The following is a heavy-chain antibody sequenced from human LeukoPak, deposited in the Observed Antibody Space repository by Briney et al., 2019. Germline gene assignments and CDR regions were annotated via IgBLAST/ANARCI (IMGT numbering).Heavy chain of an antibody. CDR2: IYHSGST. Sequence: PSETLSLTCTVSGGSISNSDYYWSWIRQPPGKGLEWIGYIYHSGSTYYNPSLKSRVTISVDRSKNQFSLKLSSVTAADTAVYYCARGGITMVRDRYHPFANWFDPWGQGTLVTVSS. CDR3: ARGGITMVRDRYHPFANWFDP. J-gene: IGHJ5*02. CDR1: GGSISNSDYY. D-gene: IGHD3-10*01. V-gene: IGHV4-30-2*01.